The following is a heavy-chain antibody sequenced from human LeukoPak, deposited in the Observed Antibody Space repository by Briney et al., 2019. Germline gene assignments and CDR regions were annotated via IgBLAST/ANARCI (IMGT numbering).Heavy chain of an antibody. Sequence: PSETLSLTCAVYGGSFSGYYWSWIRQPPGKGLEWIGEINHSGSTNYNPSLKSRVTISVDTSKNQFSLKLSSVTAADTAVYYCASQKGSSWRLRYFDYWGQGTLVTVSS. D-gene: IGHD6-13*01. CDR3: ASQKGSSWRLRYFDY. J-gene: IGHJ4*02. CDR2: INHSGST. CDR1: GGSFSGYY. V-gene: IGHV4-34*01.